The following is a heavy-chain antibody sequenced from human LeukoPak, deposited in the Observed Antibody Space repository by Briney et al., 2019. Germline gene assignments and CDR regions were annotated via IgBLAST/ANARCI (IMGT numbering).Heavy chain of an antibody. J-gene: IGHJ4*02. CDR2: IRASGGST. Sequence: GGSLRLSCAASGFTFSSYAMTWVCQAPGKGLEWVATIRASGGSTYYADSWMGRFTVSRDNSKTTLYLQMNSLRAEDTAVYYCAKGGYTSPFDYWGQGTLVTVSS. V-gene: IGHV3-23*01. CDR3: AKGGYTSPFDY. D-gene: IGHD2-2*02. CDR1: GFTFSSYA.